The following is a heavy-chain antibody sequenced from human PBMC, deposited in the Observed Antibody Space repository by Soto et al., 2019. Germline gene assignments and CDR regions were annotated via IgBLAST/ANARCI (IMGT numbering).Heavy chain of an antibody. D-gene: IGHD3-22*01. Sequence: QITLKESGPTLVKPTQPLTLTCTFSGFSLSTSGVGVGWIRQPPGKALEWLALIYWDDDKRYSPSLKSRLTITKDTSKNQVVLTMTNMDPVDTATYYCAHLRITMTSPKGFDYWGQGTLVTVSS. CDR1: GFSLSTSGVG. CDR2: IYWDDDK. V-gene: IGHV2-5*02. J-gene: IGHJ4*02. CDR3: AHLRITMTSPKGFDY.